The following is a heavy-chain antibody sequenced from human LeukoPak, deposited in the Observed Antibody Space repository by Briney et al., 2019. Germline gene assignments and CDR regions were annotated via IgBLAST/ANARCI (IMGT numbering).Heavy chain of an antibody. V-gene: IGHV3-23*01. Sequence: GGSLRLSCAAPGFTFSSYEMNWVRQAPGKGLEYVSGIGTSASSTTYADSVKGRFTISRDNSKNTLYLQMNSLRVEDTAVYYCAKDPNWDRGYWGQGTLVTVSS. D-gene: IGHD7-27*01. CDR3: AKDPNWDRGY. CDR2: IGTSASST. CDR1: GFTFSSYE. J-gene: IGHJ4*02.